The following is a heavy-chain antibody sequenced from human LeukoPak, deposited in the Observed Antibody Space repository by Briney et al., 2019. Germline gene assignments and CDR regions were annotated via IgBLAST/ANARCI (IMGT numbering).Heavy chain of an antibody. CDR1: GGSISSYY. CDR2: IYYSGST. J-gene: IGHJ4*02. D-gene: IGHD3-9*01. CDR3: ASGYDIVQFDY. Sequence: PETLSLTCTVSGGSISSYYWSWIRQPPGKGLEWIGYIYYSGSTNYNPSLKSRVTMSVDTSKNQFSLKLSSVTAADTAVYYCASGYDIVQFDYWGQGTLVTVSS. V-gene: IGHV4-59*12.